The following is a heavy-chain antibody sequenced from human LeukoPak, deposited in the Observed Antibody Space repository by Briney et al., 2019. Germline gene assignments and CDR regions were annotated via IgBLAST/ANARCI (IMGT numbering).Heavy chain of an antibody. Sequence: PSGTLSLICGVSGGSISSTNWWTWVRQPPGKGLEWIGEVHLDGRTNYNPSLKSRVTISVDTSKNQFSLKLSSVTAADTAVYYCARETNRELDWFDPWGQGTLVTVSS. J-gene: IGHJ5*02. CDR2: VHLDGRT. D-gene: IGHD1-1*01. V-gene: IGHV4-4*02. CDR1: GGSISSTNW. CDR3: ARETNRELDWFDP.